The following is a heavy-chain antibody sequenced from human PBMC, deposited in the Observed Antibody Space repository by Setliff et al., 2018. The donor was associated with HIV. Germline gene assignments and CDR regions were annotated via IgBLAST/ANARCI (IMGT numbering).Heavy chain of an antibody. D-gene: IGHD3-16*01. V-gene: IGHV3-66*02. Sequence: PGGSLRLSCAASGFTVSSNYMSWVRQAPGKGPEWVSVIYSDGSAYYPDSMKGRFTIPRDNSKNTLYLQMISLTAEDTAIYYCARIVHVMAVVGTPPSGGDDWGQGTLVTVSS. J-gene: IGHJ4*02. CDR2: IYSDGSA. CDR3: ARIVHVMAVVGTPPSGGDD. CDR1: GFTVSSNY.